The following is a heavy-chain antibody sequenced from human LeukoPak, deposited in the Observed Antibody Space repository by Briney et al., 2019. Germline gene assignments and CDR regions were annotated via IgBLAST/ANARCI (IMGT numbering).Heavy chain of an antibody. CDR3: AALLHDSSGYYLPFDP. Sequence: ASVKVSCKASGFTFTSSAVQWVRQARGQRLEWIGWIVVGSGNTNYAQKFQGRVTITRDMSTSTAYMELSSLRSEDTAVYYCAALLHDSSGYYLPFDPWGQGTLVTVSS. V-gene: IGHV1-58*01. CDR1: GFTFTSSA. CDR2: IVVGSGNT. D-gene: IGHD3-22*01. J-gene: IGHJ5*02.